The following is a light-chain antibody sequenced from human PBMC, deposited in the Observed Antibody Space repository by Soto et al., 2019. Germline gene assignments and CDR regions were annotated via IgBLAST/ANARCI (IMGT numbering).Light chain of an antibody. CDR2: GNS. CDR3: PSYDSSLSGWV. V-gene: IGLV1-40*01. J-gene: IGLJ3*02. Sequence: QSVLTQPPSVSGAPGQRVTISCTGSSSNIGAGYDVHWYQQLPGTAPKLLISGNSNRPSGVPDRFSGSKSAASASLAITGLQDEDDDDDYCPSYDSSLSGWVFGGGTQLTVL. CDR1: SSNIGAGYD.